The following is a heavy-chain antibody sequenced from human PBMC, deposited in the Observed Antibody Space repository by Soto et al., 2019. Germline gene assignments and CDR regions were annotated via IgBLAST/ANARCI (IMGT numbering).Heavy chain of an antibody. CDR1: GFTFTSSA. V-gene: IGHV1-58*01. CDR2: IVVGSGNT. CDR3: AAVAVAGRPSYWYFDL. D-gene: IGHD6-19*01. J-gene: IGHJ2*01. Sequence: SVKVSCKASGFTFTSSAVQWVRQARGQRLEWIGWIVVGSGNTNYAQKFQERVTITRDMSTSTAYMELSSLRSEDTAVYYCAAVAVAGRPSYWYFDLWGRGTLVTVSS.